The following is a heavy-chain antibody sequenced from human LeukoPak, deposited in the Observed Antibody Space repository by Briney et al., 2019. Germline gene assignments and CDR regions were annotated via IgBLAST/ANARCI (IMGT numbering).Heavy chain of an antibody. Sequence: HPGGSLRLSCAASGFTFSSYGMHWVRQAPGKGLEWVAVIWYDGSNKYYADSVKGRFTISRDNSKNTLYLQMNSLRAEDTGVYYCARDSYCSSTSCSMWGMDVWGQGTTVTVSS. V-gene: IGHV3-33*01. CDR3: ARDSYCSSTSCSMWGMDV. J-gene: IGHJ6*02. D-gene: IGHD2-2*01. CDR1: GFTFSSYG. CDR2: IWYDGSNK.